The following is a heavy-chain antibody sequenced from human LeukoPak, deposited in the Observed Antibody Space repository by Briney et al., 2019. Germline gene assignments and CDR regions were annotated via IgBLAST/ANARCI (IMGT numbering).Heavy chain of an antibody. V-gene: IGHV3-30-3*01. J-gene: IGHJ4*02. Sequence: GGSLRLSCAASGFTFSSYAMHWVRQAPGKGLEWVAVISYDGSNKYYADSVKGRFTISRDNSKNTLYLQMNTLRAEDTAVYYCVKGSTNVRPYYFDYWGQGTLVTVSS. D-gene: IGHD2-8*01. CDR2: ISYDGSNK. CDR3: VKGSTNVRPYYFDY. CDR1: GFTFSSYA.